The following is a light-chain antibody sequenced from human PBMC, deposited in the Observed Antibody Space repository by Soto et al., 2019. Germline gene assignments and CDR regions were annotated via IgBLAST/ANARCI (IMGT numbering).Light chain of an antibody. J-gene: IGLJ3*02. CDR2: EVT. CDR3: SSYAGSNNWGV. Sequence: QSVLTQPPSASGSPGQSVTISCTGTSSDVGAYDYVSWYQQHPGKAPKLIIYEVTKRPSGVPDRFSGSKSGNTASLTVSGLQAEDEASYYCSSYAGSNNWGVFGGGTKVTVL. V-gene: IGLV2-8*01. CDR1: SSDVGAYDY.